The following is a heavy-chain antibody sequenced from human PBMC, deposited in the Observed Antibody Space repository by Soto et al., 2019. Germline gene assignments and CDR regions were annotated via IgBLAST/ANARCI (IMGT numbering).Heavy chain of an antibody. Sequence: GSLRLSCAASGFTFSNYGLHWVRQTPGKGLEWVAVIWYDGSNKYYGDSVKGRFAISRDDSRNTLYLQMNSLRAEDTAVYYCARDHSGYYFDYWGQGTLVTVS. D-gene: IGHD5-12*01. CDR2: IWYDGSNK. J-gene: IGHJ4*02. CDR3: ARDHSGYYFDY. CDR1: GFTFSNYG. V-gene: IGHV3-33*01.